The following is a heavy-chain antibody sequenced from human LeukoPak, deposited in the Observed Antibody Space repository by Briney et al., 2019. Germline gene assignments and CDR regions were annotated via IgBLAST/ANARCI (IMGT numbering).Heavy chain of an antibody. J-gene: IGHJ4*02. V-gene: IGHV1-2*02. CDR1: EYTFTGYY. CDR3: ARGAIEGLRLGELSY. Sequence: ASVKVSCKASEYTFTGYYMHWVRQAPGQGLEWMGWINPNSGGTNYAQKFQGRVTMTRDTSINTAYMELSRLRSDDTAVYYCARGAIEGLRLGELSYWGQGTLVTVSS. D-gene: IGHD3-16*02. CDR2: INPNSGGT.